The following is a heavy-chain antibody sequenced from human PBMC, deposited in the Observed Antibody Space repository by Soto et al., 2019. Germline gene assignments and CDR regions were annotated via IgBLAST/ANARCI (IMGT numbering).Heavy chain of an antibody. Sequence: QVQLVQSGAEVKKPGSSVKVSCKASGGTFSSYAISWVRQAPGQGLEWMGGISPIFGTANYAQKFQGRVTMIADESTSTGYMELSSLRSEDTDVYYCARALAVNSYDSSGYDAFDIWGQGTMVTVSS. D-gene: IGHD3-22*01. V-gene: IGHV1-69*01. CDR3: ARALAVNSYDSSGYDAFDI. CDR2: ISPIFGTA. J-gene: IGHJ3*02. CDR1: GGTFSSYA.